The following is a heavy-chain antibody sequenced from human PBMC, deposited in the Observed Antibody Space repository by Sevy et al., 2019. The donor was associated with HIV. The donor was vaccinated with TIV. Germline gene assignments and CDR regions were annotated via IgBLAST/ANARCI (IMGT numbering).Heavy chain of an antibody. Sequence: GGSLRLSCAATGFTFSNYAMHWVRQAPGKGMEWVAIIWSDGAYQYHGDSVKGRFTISRDNSKNTLYLQMTNVRVEETAVYYCARGGYYYDNAAYYALDSWGQGTLVTVSS. J-gene: IGHJ4*02. CDR3: ARGGYYYDNAAYYALDS. D-gene: IGHD3-22*01. V-gene: IGHV3-33*01. CDR2: IWSDGAYQ. CDR1: GFTFSNYA.